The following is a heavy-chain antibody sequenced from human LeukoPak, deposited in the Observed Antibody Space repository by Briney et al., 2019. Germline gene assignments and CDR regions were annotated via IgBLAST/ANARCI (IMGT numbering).Heavy chain of an antibody. CDR2: ITNDGSST. J-gene: IGHJ4*02. CDR3: ARKRPNYFDY. V-gene: IGHV3-74*01. Sequence: GGYLRLSCAASGLTFSSHWMHWVRQAPGKGLVWVSRITNDGSSTTYADSVKGRFTISRDNAKNMLYLQVNSLRAEDTAVYYCARKRPNYFDYWGQGTLVTVSS. CDR1: GLTFSSHW.